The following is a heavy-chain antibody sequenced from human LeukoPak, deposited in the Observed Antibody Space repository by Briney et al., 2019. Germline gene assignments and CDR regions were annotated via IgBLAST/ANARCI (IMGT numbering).Heavy chain of an antibody. CDR2: IDGSSSRI. Sequence: GGSLRLSCAASGFTFSDYYMSWIRQAPGKGLEWVSYIDGSSSRINYADSVKGRFTISRDNAKNSLFLQMNSLTVEDTAVCYCASRVAFDIWGLGTMVTVSS. V-gene: IGHV3-11*01. J-gene: IGHJ3*02. CDR1: GFTFSDYY. D-gene: IGHD3-3*01. CDR3: ASRVAFDI.